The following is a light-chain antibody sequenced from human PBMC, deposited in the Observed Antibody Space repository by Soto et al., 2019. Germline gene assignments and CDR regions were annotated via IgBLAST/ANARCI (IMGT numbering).Light chain of an antibody. J-gene: IGLJ1*01. CDR1: SSDIGGYNY. V-gene: IGLV2-14*01. Sequence: QSVLTQPASVSGSPGQSITISCTGTSSDIGGYNYVSWYQQHPGKAPKVMIHEVNNRPSGVSDRFSGSKSGNTASLTISGLQAEDEADYYCSSYTTSSTYVFGTGTKLTVL. CDR3: SSYTTSSTYV. CDR2: EVN.